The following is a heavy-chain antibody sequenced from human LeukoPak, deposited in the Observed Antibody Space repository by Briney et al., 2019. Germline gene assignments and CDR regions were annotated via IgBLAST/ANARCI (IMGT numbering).Heavy chain of an antibody. Sequence: GGSLRLSCAASGFTFSNAWMSWVRQAPGKGLEWVGRLKNKADGETTDYAAPVKGRFTISRDDSKSIAYLQMNSLKTEDTAVYYCTRAPITIDVTRRDYYYYYMDVWGKGTTVTISS. CDR1: GFTFSNAW. D-gene: IGHD3-3*01. CDR2: LKNKADGETT. CDR3: TRAPITIDVTRRDYYYYYMDV. J-gene: IGHJ6*03. V-gene: IGHV3-15*01.